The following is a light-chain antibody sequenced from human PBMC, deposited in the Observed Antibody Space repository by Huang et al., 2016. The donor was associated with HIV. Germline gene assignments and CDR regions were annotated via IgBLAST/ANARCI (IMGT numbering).Light chain of an antibody. CDR3: HQYYDTPQT. J-gene: IGKJ1*01. CDR1: QSVLKTSSKRNC. V-gene: IGKV4-1*01. CDR2: WAS. Sequence: DIVVTQSPDSLALSLAGRAAINSTASQSVLKTSSKRNCLSWYQLNPGQPPKLLIYWASTRESGVPDRFSGSGSGTHFTLTIASLQAEDVAVYYCHQYYDTPQTFGQGTKVEVK.